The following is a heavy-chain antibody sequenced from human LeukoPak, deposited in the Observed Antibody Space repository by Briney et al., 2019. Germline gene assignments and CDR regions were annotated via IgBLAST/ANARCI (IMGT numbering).Heavy chain of an antibody. J-gene: IGHJ4*02. CDR1: GYTFTGHY. CDR3: ARVILPITMRSPAGY. V-gene: IGHV1-2*02. D-gene: IGHD3-22*01. CDR2: INPNSGGT. Sequence: ASVKVSCKASGYTFTGHYMHWVRQAPGQGLEWMGWINPNSGGTNYAQKFQGRVTMTRDTSISTAYMELSRLRSDDTAVYYCARVILPITMRSPAGYWGQGTLVTVSS.